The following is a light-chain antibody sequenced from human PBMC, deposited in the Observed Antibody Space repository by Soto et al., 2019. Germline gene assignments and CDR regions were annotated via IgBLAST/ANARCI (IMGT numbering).Light chain of an antibody. Sequence: DIQITQSPSTLSASGGDRVTITCRASQRISSWWAWYQQKAGKAPKFLIYKASSLESGVPSRFSGSGSGTEYTLTIISLQPDDFATYYCQQYNSYPITFCQGTRLEIK. V-gene: IGKV1-5*03. CDR1: QRISSW. J-gene: IGKJ5*01. CDR3: QQYNSYPIT. CDR2: KAS.